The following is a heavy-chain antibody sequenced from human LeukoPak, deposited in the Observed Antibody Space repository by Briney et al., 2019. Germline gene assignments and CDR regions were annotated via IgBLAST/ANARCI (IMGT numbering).Heavy chain of an antibody. CDR3: ARELGYCSSTSCWIYGMDV. V-gene: IGHV1-18*01. J-gene: IGHJ6*02. CDR2: ISAYNGNT. D-gene: IGHD2-2*01. CDR1: GYTFTSYG. Sequence: ASVKVSCKASGYTFTSYGISWVRQAPGQGLEWMGWISAYNGNTNYAQKLQGRVTMTTDTSTSTAYMELRSLRSDDTAVYYCARELGYCSSTSCWIYGMDVWGQGTTVTVSS.